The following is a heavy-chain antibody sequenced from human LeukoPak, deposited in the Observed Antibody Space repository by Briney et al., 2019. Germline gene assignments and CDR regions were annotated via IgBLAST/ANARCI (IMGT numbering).Heavy chain of an antibody. CDR1: GGSFSGYY. CDR2: IHSGESP. D-gene: IGHD3-10*01. Sequence: PSETLSLTCAVYGGSFSGYYWGWIRQPPGKGLEWITIIHSGESPYYSPSLESRVTMAIDTSKNQFSLKLSSVTAADTAVYYCARQRVLLWFGELYYFDYWDQGTLVTVSS. CDR3: ARQRVLLWFGELYYFDY. V-gene: IGHV4-34*01. J-gene: IGHJ4*02.